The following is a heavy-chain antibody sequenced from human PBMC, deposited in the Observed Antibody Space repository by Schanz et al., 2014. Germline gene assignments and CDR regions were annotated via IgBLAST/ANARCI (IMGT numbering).Heavy chain of an antibody. CDR1: GFTFSNYG. V-gene: IGHV3-30*02. D-gene: IGHD3-10*01. CDR2: IRYNGINE. CDR3: AKDKGEFLDY. J-gene: IGHJ4*02. Sequence: QVQLVESGGGVVQPGGSLRLSCAASGFTFSNYGLHWVRQAPGKGLEWVAFIRYNGINEYYADSVKGRFTISRDNSRNTLYLHMSSLRVEDTAVYYCAKDKGEFLDYWGQGTLVTVSS.